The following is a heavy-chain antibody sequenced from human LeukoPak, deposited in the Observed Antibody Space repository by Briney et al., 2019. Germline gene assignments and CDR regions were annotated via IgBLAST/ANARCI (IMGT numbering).Heavy chain of an antibody. CDR3: ASLEYYYDSTQYFQH. CDR2: IYSGGST. CDR1: GFTVSSNY. J-gene: IGHJ1*01. D-gene: IGHD3-22*01. V-gene: IGHV3-66*01. Sequence: GGSLRLSCAASGFTVSSNYMSWVRQAPGKGLEWVSVIYSGGSTYYADSVKGRFTISRDNSKNTLYLQMNSLRAEDTAVYYCASLEYYYDSTQYFQHWGQGTLVTVSS.